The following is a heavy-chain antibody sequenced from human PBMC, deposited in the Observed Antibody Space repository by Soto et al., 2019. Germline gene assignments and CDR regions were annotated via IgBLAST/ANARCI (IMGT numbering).Heavy chain of an antibody. D-gene: IGHD1-1*01. CDR1: GYNFTNYD. CDR3: ARGPTESTTRDF. V-gene: IGHV1-8*01. Sequence: QVQLVQSGAEVKKPGASVRVSCEASGYNFTNYDINWVRQASGQGLEWMGWMSPSSGYTGFAQSFQGRVTMTRDTSINTAYLDLSSLTSDDTAVYYCARGPTESTTRDFWGQGTLVTVSS. CDR2: MSPSSGYT. J-gene: IGHJ4*02.